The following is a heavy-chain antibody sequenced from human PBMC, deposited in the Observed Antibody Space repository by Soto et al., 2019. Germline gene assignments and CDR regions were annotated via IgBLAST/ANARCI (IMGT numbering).Heavy chain of an antibody. D-gene: IGHD6-13*01. V-gene: IGHV4-34*02. J-gene: IGHJ2*01. CDR2: ITHSGST. Sequence: QVQLQQWGAGLLKPSETLSLTCAVYGGSFSGYYWSWIRQPPGKGLEWIGEITHSGSTNYNPSLKSRVAILADTSKSPFSLKLTSVTAADTAVYYCARGGKQQGVRSQYFDLWGRGTLVTVSS. CDR1: GGSFSGYY. CDR3: ARGGKQQGVRSQYFDL.